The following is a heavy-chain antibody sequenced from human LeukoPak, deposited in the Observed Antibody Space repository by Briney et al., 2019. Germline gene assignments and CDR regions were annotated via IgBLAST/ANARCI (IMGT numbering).Heavy chain of an antibody. CDR3: ARGPAVVGSYIHERYATSTANFDY. CDR2: INPNSGGT. V-gene: IGHV1-2*02. D-gene: IGHD1-26*01. Sequence: ASVKVSCKASGYIFTGYYMHWVRQAPGQGLEWMGWINPNSGGTNYAQKFQGRVTMTRDTSISTAYMELSRLRSDDTAVYYCARGPAVVGSYIHERYATSTANFDYWGQGTLVTVSS. J-gene: IGHJ4*02. CDR1: GYIFTGYY.